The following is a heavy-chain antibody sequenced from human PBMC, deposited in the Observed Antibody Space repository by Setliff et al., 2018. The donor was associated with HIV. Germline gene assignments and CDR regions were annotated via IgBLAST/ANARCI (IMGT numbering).Heavy chain of an antibody. J-gene: IGHJ4*02. V-gene: IGHV4-31*03. CDR3: ARQGNIVVVTSFDY. D-gene: IGHD2-21*02. CDR2: IYHTGST. CDR1: GAPMTSGSFY. Sequence: PSETLSLTCTVSGAPMTSGSFYWSWIPHLPGKGLEWIGYIYHTGSTYNNPSLKSRISISVDTSKNQFSLRLNSVTAADTAVYYCARQGNIVVVTSFDYWGQGTLVTVSS.